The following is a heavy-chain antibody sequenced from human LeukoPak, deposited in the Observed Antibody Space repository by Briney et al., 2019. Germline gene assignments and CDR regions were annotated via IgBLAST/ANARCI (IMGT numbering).Heavy chain of an antibody. CDR3: AIPYDFWSGSDYYYYMDV. CDR1: GYTFTSYY. CDR2: INPSGGST. D-gene: IGHD3-3*01. V-gene: IGHV1-46*01. J-gene: IGHJ6*03. Sequence: ASVKVSCKASGYTFTSYYMHWVRQAPGQGLEWMGIINPSGGSTSYAQKFQGRVTMTRDMSTSTVYMELSSLRSEDTAVYYCAIPYDFWSGSDYYYYMDVWGKGTTVTVSS.